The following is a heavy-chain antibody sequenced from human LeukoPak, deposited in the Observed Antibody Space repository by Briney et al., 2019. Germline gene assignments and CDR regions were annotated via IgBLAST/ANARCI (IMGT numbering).Heavy chain of an antibody. CDR3: AREVSSTAIINY. V-gene: IGHV4-39*02. J-gene: IGHJ4*02. Sequence: SETLSLTCTVSGGSISSSSYYWGWIRQPPGKGLEWIVSIYYSASTYYNPSLKSRVTISVATSKNQFSLKLSSVTAADTAVYYCAREVSSTAIINYWGQGTLVTVSS. CDR2: IYYSAST. CDR1: GGSISSSSYY. D-gene: IGHD5-18*01.